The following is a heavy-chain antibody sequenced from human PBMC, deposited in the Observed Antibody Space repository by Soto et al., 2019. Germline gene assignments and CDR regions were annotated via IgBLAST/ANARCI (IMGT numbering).Heavy chain of an antibody. J-gene: IGHJ4*02. CDR1: GYTFTSYD. D-gene: IGHD2-15*01. CDR3: ARGGYCSGGSCYSSQIPVSD. CDR2: MNPNSGNT. V-gene: IGHV1-8*01. Sequence: ASVKVSCKASGYTFTSYDINWVRQATGQGLEWMGWMNPNSGNTGYAQKFQGRVTMTRNTSISTAYMELSSLRSEDTAVYYWARGGYCSGGSCYSSQIPVSDWGQGTLVTVSS.